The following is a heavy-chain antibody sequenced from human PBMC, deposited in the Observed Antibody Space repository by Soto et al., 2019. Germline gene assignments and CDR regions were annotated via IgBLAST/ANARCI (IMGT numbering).Heavy chain of an antibody. J-gene: IGHJ6*02. CDR3: XXXXXXGVMSYYGMDV. V-gene: IGHV3-7*02. D-gene: IGHD3-16*01. Sequence: EVQLVESGGGLVQPGGSLRLSCAASGFTFSSYWMSWVXXAXGKGLEWVANIKQDGSEKYYVDSVKGRFTISRDNAKXXXXXXXXXXXXXXXXXXXXXXXXXXGVMSYYGMDVWGQGTTVTVSS. CDR2: IKQDGSEK. CDR1: GFTFSSYW.